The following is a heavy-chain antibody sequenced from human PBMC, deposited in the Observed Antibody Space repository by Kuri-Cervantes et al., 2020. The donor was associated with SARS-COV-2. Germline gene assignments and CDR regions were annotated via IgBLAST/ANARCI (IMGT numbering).Heavy chain of an antibody. CDR3: ARQFSSGWYPYYYGMDV. Sequence: SETLSLTCTASGGSISTYYWSWIRQPPGKGLEYIGHVHYSGSTSYNPSLKSRVTISVDTSKNQFSLKLSSVTAADTAVYYCARQFSSGWYPYYYGMDVWGQGTTVTVSS. J-gene: IGHJ6*02. CDR2: VHYSGST. D-gene: IGHD6-19*01. V-gene: IGHV4-59*08. CDR1: GGSISTYY.